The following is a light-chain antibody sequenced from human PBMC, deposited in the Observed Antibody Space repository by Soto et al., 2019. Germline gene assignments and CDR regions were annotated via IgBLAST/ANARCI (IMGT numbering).Light chain of an antibody. CDR1: QDITKF. CDR2: DAS. V-gene: IGKV1-33*01. Sequence: DIHMTQSPSSLSASVGDRVTITCQASQDITKFLNWYQQKAGRAPKLLISDASDLETGVPSRFSGSGSGTDFTFTISSLQPEDIATYYCQQYDNFPLTFGGGTKVDIK. J-gene: IGKJ4*01. CDR3: QQYDNFPLT.